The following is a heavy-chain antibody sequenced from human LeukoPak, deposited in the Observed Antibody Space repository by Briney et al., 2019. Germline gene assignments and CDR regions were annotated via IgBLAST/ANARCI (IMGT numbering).Heavy chain of an antibody. Sequence: GGSLRLSCAASGFTFSTYAMTWVRQAPGKGLEWVSGISTSGDRTYYADSVKGRFTISRDNSKNTLYLQMNSLRAEDTAEYYCSRSAVGTSCCTAVDYWGQGTLVTVSS. CDR3: SRSAVGTSCCTAVDY. J-gene: IGHJ4*02. CDR2: ISTSGDRT. D-gene: IGHD1-26*01. V-gene: IGHV3-23*01. CDR1: GFTFSTYA.